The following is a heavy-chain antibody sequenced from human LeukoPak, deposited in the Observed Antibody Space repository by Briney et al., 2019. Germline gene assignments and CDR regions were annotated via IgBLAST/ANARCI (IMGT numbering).Heavy chain of an antibody. CDR3: AKTTVTNET. CDR2: INWNGGST. J-gene: IGHJ5*02. V-gene: IGHV3-20*04. D-gene: IGHD4-17*01. Sequence: GGSLRLSCAASGFTFDDYGMSWVRQAPGKGLEWVSGINWNGGSTGYADSVKGRFTISRDNSKNTLYLQMNSLGAEDTAVYYCAKTTVTNETWGQGTLVTVSS. CDR1: GFTFDDYG.